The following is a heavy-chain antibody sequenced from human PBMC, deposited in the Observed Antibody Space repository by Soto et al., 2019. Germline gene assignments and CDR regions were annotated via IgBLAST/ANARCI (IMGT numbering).Heavy chain of an antibody. CDR3: MTDREFRPAY. J-gene: IGHJ4*02. CDR2: IKSKIDGGTI. CDR1: GFTFNDAW. V-gene: IGHV3-15*07. Sequence: PGGSLRLSCVGSGFTFNDAWMNWVRQAPGKGLEWVGHIKSKIDGGTIAYAAPLKGRFTISRDDSKNTVYLQVNSLTIEDTAVDYCMTDREFRPAYWGQGTLVTVS.